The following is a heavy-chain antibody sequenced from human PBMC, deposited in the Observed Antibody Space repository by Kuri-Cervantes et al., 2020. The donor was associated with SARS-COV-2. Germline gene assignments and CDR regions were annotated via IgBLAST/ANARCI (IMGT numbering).Heavy chain of an antibody. J-gene: IGHJ4*02. Sequence: SETLSLTCTVSGGSISSYYWSWIRQPPGKGLEWIGYIYYSGSTNYNPSLKSRVTISVDTSKNQFSLKLSSVTAADTAVYYCAGHRPGMATIPAAIDYWGQGTLVTVSS. D-gene: IGHD5-24*01. CDR2: IYYSGST. CDR1: GGSISSYY. CDR3: AGHRPGMATIPAAIDY. V-gene: IGHV4-59*01.